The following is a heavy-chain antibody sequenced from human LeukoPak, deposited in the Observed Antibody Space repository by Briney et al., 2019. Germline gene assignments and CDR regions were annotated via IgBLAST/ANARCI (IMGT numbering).Heavy chain of an antibody. CDR2: ISGDGGST. V-gene: IGHV3-43*02. J-gene: IGHJ6*02. CDR1: GLTIDDYA. CDR3: ATPHYYYYGMDV. Sequence: GGSQRLSCAASGLTIDDYAMHWVRQAPGKGLEWVSLISGDGGSTYYAESVKGRFTISRDNSKNSLYLQMNSLRTEDTALYYCATPHYYYYGMDVWGQGTTVTVSS.